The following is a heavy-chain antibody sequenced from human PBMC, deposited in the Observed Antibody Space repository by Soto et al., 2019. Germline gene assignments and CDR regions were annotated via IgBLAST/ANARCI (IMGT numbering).Heavy chain of an antibody. CDR2: IGRGGTTT. D-gene: IGHD3-10*01. CDR3: ATRSGGGGAFDF. J-gene: IGHJ3*01. CDR1: GLTFSNYE. V-gene: IGHV3-48*03. Sequence: EVQLVESGGGLVLPGGSLRVSCAASGLTFSNYEMNWVRQAPGKGLEWVSYIGRGGTTTYYADSLKGQFTISRDNAKNSLYLQMNSLRAEDTAVYYCATRSGGGGAFDFWGQGTMVTVSS.